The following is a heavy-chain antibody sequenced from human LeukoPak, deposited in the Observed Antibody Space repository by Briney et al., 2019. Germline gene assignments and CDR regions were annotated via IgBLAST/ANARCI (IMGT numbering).Heavy chain of an antibody. CDR2: FYSTGST. CDR3: ARDQYSGSLDY. J-gene: IGHJ4*02. V-gene: IGHV4-4*07. Sequence: PSEILSLTCTVSGGSFNSYYWSWIRQPPGKGLEWIGRFYSTGSTNYNPSLKSRVTMSVDTSKNQFSLKLSSVTAADTAVYYCARDQYSGSLDYWGQGTLVTVSS. CDR1: GGSFNSYY. D-gene: IGHD1-26*01.